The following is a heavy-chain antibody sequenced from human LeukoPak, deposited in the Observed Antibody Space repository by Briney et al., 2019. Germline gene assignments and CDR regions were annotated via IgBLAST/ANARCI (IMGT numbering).Heavy chain of an antibody. D-gene: IGHD3-10*01. V-gene: IGHV4-59*01. CDR2: IYYSGST. Sequence: PSETLSLTCAVYGGSFSGYYWSWIRQPPGKGLEWIGYIYYSGSTNYNPSLKSRVTISVDTSKNQFSLKLSSVTAADTAVYYCASYGRAGPAFDIWGQGTMVTVSS. CDR3: ASYGRAGPAFDI. J-gene: IGHJ3*02. CDR1: GGSFSGYY.